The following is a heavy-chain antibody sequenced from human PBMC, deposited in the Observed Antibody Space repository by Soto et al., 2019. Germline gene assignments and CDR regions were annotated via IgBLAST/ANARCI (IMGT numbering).Heavy chain of an antibody. J-gene: IGHJ4*02. Sequence: DVQLLESGGSLVQPGGSLRLSCAASGFTFNAYSLSWVRQAPGKGLQWVSAISTTGGSTYYADSVKGRFTISRDNSQNTLSLQMNCLIAEDTAVYYCARPYCATYDCRYWGQGTLVTGSS. CDR1: GFTFNAYS. D-gene: IGHD2-21*01. V-gene: IGHV3-23*01. CDR2: ISTTGGST. CDR3: ARPYCATYDCRY.